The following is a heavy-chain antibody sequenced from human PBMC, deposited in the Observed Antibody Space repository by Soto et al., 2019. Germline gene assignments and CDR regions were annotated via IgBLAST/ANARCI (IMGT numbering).Heavy chain of an antibody. CDR1: GGSFSGYY. Sequence: PSETLSLTCAVYGGSFSGYYWSWIRQPPGKGLEWIGEINHSGSTDYNPSLKSRVTISVDTSKNQFSLKLSSVTAADTAVYYCARLPYCSGGSCYFDYYYYYMDVWGKGTTVT. J-gene: IGHJ6*03. D-gene: IGHD2-15*01. CDR2: INHSGST. CDR3: ARLPYCSGGSCYFDYYYYYMDV. V-gene: IGHV4-34*01.